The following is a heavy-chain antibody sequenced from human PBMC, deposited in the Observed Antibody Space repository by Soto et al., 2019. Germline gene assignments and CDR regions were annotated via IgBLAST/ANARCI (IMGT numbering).Heavy chain of an antibody. V-gene: IGHV4-4*02. J-gene: IGHJ4*02. CDR1: SGSISSSNW. CDR3: ARGNTCSGGSCYYDFDY. Sequence: ETLSLTCAVSSGSISSSNWWSWVRQPPGKGLEWIGEIYHSGSTNYNPSLKSRVTISVDKSKNQFSLKLSSVTAADTAVYYCARGNTCSGGSCYYDFDYWGQGTLVTVSS. D-gene: IGHD2-15*01. CDR2: IYHSGST.